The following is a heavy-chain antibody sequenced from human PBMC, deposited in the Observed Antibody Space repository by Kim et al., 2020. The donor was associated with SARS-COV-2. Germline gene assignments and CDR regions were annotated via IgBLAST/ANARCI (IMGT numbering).Heavy chain of an antibody. J-gene: IGHJ6*02. CDR3: ARDSYYYDSSGYYYSPWYYYGMDV. CDR1: GFPCSIYG. Sequence: GVSLRLSCAASGFPCSIYGMHWVRQGRGDVWAWVAVIWAAGGNKYYADSVKGRFTISRDNSKNTLYLQMNSLRAEDTAVYYCARDSYYYDSSGYYYSPWYYYGMDVWGQGTTVTVSS. CDR2: IWAAGGNK. V-gene: IGHV3-33*08. D-gene: IGHD3-22*01.